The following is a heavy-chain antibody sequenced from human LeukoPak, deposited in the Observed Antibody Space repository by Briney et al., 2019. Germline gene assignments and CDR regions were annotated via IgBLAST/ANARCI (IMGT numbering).Heavy chain of an antibody. CDR1: GFTFSSYA. Sequence: GGSLRLSCAASGFTFSSYAMSWVRQAPGKGLEWVSAISGSGGSTYYADSVKGRFTISRDNSKNTLYLQMNSLRAEDTAVYYCAKDPYEYSSSFTTNDYWGQGTLVTVSS. CDR3: AKDPYEYSSSFTTNDY. CDR2: ISGSGGST. D-gene: IGHD6-6*01. V-gene: IGHV3-23*01. J-gene: IGHJ4*02.